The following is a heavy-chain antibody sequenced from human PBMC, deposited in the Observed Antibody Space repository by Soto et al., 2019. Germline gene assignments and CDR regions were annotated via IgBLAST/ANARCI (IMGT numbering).Heavy chain of an antibody. D-gene: IGHD2-15*01. J-gene: IGHJ6*03. CDR1: GYTFTSYG. CDR2: ISAYNGNT. V-gene: IGHV1-18*01. CDR3: ARVVVAAAYYYYYMDV. Sequence: ASVKVSCKASGYTFTSYGIIWVRQAPGQGLEWMGWISAYNGNTNYAQKLQGRVTMTTDTSTSTAYMELRSLRSDDTAVYYCARVVVAAAYYYYYMDVWGKGTTVTVSS.